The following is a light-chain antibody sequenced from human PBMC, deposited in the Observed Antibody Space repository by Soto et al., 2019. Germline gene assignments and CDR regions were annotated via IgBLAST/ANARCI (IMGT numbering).Light chain of an antibody. Sequence: QSVSSSYLAWYQQKPGQAPRLLIYGASSRATGIPDRFSGSGSGRRLTTTNICRLGKDAAAFYCSRDPRPTRPLGQGTKVDIK. CDR3: SRDPRPTRP. J-gene: IGKJ1*01. V-gene: IGKV3-20*01. CDR2: GAS. CDR1: QSVSSSY.